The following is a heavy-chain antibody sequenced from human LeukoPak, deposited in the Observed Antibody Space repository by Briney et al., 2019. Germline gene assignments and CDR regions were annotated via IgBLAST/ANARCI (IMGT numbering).Heavy chain of an antibody. V-gene: IGHV3-23*01. CDR1: GFTFSSYA. Sequence: GGSLRLSCAASGFTFSSYAMSWVRQAPGKGLEWVSAISGSGGSTYYADSVKGRFTISRDNSKNTLYLQMNSLRAEDTAVYYCANTPAYCGGDCYSNYWGQGTLVTVSS. CDR3: ANTPAYCGGDCYSNY. J-gene: IGHJ4*02. D-gene: IGHD2-21*01. CDR2: ISGSGGST.